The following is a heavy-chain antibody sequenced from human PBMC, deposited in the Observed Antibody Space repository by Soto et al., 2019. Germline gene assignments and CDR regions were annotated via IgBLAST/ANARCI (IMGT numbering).Heavy chain of an antibody. CDR1: GFTFGDSY. D-gene: IGHD2-15*01. J-gene: IGHJ5*02. CDR3: VRGGGGGLFDP. CDR2: ISPGSRYP. V-gene: IGHV3-11*06. Sequence: QVQLVESGGGLVPPGGSLRLSCAGSGFTFGDSYMSWIHQAPGKGLEWPSYISPGSRYPAYADSVKGRFTISRDNAKRSLYLQMMSLTAEDTAIYYCVRGGGGGLFDPWGQGTMVTVSS.